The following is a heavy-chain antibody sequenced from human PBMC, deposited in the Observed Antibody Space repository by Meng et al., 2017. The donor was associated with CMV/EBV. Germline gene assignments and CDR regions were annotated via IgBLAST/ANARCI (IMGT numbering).Heavy chain of an antibody. CDR2: ISDGGII. CDR1: GFTFSSYA. Sequence: GESLKISCAASGFTFSSYAMSWVRQAPGKGLEWVSSISDGGIIFCASSVKGRFTLSRDNSKRTLYLQMNSLRANDTARYYCARCLSDYHILTSRVNYYGMDVWGQGATVTVSS. D-gene: IGHD3-9*01. J-gene: IGHJ6*02. CDR3: ARCLSDYHILTSRVNYYGMDV. V-gene: IGHV3-23*01.